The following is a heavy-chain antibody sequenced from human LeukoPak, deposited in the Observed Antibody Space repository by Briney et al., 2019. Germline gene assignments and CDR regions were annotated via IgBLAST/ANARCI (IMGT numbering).Heavy chain of an antibody. CDR2: ITSSSSTI. V-gene: IGHV3-48*01. CDR3: ARDLQVTTGYYFDY. J-gene: IGHJ4*02. D-gene: IGHD4-11*01. CDR1: GFTFSTYN. Sequence: GGSLRLSCAASGFTFSTYNMNWVRQAPGKGLEWVSYITSSSSTIYYADSVKARFTISRDNAKNSLYLQMNSLRAEDTAVYYCARDLQVTTGYYFDYWGQGTLVTVSS.